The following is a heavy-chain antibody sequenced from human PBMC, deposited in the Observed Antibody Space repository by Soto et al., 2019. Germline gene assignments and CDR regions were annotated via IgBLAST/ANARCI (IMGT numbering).Heavy chain of an antibody. CDR1: GGTFSSYT. V-gene: IGHV1-69*02. Sequence: QVQLVQSGAEVKKPGSSVKVSCKASGGTFSSYTISWVRQAPGQGLEWMGRIIPILGIANYAQKFQGRVTITADKSTSTAYMELSSLRSEDTAVYYCARARVVVVATTFSYYYGMDVWGQGTTVTVSS. J-gene: IGHJ6*02. D-gene: IGHD2-15*01. CDR3: ARARVVVVATTFSYYYGMDV. CDR2: IIPILGIA.